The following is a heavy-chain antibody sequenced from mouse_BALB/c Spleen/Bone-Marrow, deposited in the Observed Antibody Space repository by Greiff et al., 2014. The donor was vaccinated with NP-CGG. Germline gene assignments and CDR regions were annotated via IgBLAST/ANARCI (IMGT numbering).Heavy chain of an antibody. Sequence: EVQLQQSGPELVKPGASMKISCKASGYSFTGYTMNWVKQSHGKNLEWIGLINPYNGGTSYDQKFKGKATLTVDKSSSTAYMELLSLTSEDSAVYYCARKGPYYRYDPYAMDYWGQGTSVTVSS. CDR1: GYSFTGYT. CDR3: ARKGPYYRYDPYAMDY. D-gene: IGHD2-14*01. CDR2: INPYNGGT. J-gene: IGHJ4*01. V-gene: IGHV1-18*01.